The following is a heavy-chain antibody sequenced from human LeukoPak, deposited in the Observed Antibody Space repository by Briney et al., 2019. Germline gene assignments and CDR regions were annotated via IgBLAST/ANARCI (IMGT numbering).Heavy chain of an antibody. J-gene: IGHJ4*02. V-gene: IGHV4-34*01. CDR2: VNHSGST. D-gene: IGHD6-19*01. CDR1: GGSFSGYY. CDR3: ARLYSSGWSGYYFDY. Sequence: SETLSLTCAVYGGSFSGYYWSWIRQPPGKGLEWIGEVNHSGSTNYNPSLKSRVTISVDTSKNQFSLKLSSVTAADTAVYYCARLYSSGWSGYYFDYWGQGTLVTVSS.